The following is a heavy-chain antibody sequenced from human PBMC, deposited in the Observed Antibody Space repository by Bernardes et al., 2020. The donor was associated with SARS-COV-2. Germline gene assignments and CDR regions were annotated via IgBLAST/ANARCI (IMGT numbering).Heavy chain of an antibody. V-gene: IGHV4-34*01. CDR2: INYSGST. D-gene: IGHD3-16*01. CDR3: ARAVWGIWHFDL. J-gene: IGHJ2*01. Sequence: SETLSLTCTVSGGSISRDYWNWIRQPPGKGLEWIGEINYSGSTNYNPSLKSRVTISVDTSKNQFSLKLSSVTAADTAVYYCARAVWGIWHFDLWGRDTLVTVSS. CDR1: GGSISRDY.